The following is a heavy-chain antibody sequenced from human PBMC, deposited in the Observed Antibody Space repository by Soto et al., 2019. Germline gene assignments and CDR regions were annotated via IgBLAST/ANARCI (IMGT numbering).Heavy chain of an antibody. CDR3: ARGGTPIDY. CDR2: FDPEDGET. V-gene: IGHV1-24*01. J-gene: IGHJ4*02. D-gene: IGHD3-16*01. Sequence: ASLKVSCKVSGSTLTELSMHCVRQAPGKGLEWMGGFDPEDGETIYAQKFQGRVTMTKDTSTDTAYMELSSLRSEDTAVYYCARGGTPIDYWGQGTLVTSPQ. CDR1: GSTLTELS.